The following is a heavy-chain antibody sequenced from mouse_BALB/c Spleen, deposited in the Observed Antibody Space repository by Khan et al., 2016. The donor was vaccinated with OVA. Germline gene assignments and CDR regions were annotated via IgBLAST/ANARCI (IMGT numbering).Heavy chain of an antibody. Sequence: QIQLVQSGPELKKPGETVKISCKASGYTFTDYSMHWVKQAPGKGLKWMGWINTETGEPTYADDFKGRFAFSLETSASTAYLQINNLKNEDTATYVCAREMYDYFDYWGQGTTLTVSS. CDR1: GYTFTDYS. CDR2: INTETGEP. D-gene: IGHD2-14*01. CDR3: AREMYDYFDY. J-gene: IGHJ2*01. V-gene: IGHV9-2-1*01.